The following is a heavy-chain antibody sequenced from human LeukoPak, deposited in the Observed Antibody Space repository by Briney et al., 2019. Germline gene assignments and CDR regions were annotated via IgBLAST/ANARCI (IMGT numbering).Heavy chain of an antibody. CDR2: IYHSGST. J-gene: IGHJ4*02. CDR3: ARPYFHYSSGPRFDY. Sequence: PSETLSLTCAVSGYSISSGYYWGWIRQPPGKGLEWIGRIYHSGSTYYNPSLKSRVTISVDTSKNQFSLKLSSVTAADTAVYYYARPYFHYSSGPRFDYWGQGTLVSVSS. D-gene: IGHD6-19*01. CDR1: GYSISSGYY. V-gene: IGHV4-38-2*01.